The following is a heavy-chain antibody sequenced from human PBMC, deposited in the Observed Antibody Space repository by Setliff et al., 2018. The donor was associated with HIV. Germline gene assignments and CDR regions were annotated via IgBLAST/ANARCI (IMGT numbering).Heavy chain of an antibody. CDR3: ARDDHYYDMGSILSDWYFDV. V-gene: IGHV1-69*13. J-gene: IGHJ2*01. CDR2: IIPIFGST. CDR1: GGTFSSYV. Sequence: SVKVSCKASGGTFSSYVISWVRQAPGQGLEWMGGIIPIFGSTTRAQKFYDRVSITADESTDTAVLELSRLRSEDTAIYYCARDDHYYDMGSILSDWYFDVWGRGIQVTVSS. D-gene: IGHD3-22*01.